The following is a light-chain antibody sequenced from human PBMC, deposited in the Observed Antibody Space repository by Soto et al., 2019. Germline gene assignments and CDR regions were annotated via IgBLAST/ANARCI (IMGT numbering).Light chain of an antibody. V-gene: IGKV3-15*01. CDR3: QQYYTWPS. CDR1: QSITTH. CDR2: GAS. J-gene: IGKJ5*01. Sequence: IVMTQSPGTLSLSAGDRATLSCRASQSITTHLAWYQQRPGQAPRLLIYGASTRATGIPGRFSGSGSGTEFTLTISSLESEDFAVYYCQQYYTWPSFGQGTRLEIK.